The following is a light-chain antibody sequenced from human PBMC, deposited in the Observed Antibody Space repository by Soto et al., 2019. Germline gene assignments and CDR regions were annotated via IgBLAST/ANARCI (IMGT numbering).Light chain of an antibody. V-gene: IGKV1-16*01. CDR2: DVS. Sequence: DIQMTQYPSSLSASVVDRVTITCLASQDISNYLNWYQQKPGKAPKLLIYDVSSLQSGVPSRFSGSGSGTEFTLTISSLQPDDFATYYCQHYKMYSPWTFGQGTKVDIK. CDR1: QDISNY. CDR3: QHYKMYSPWT. J-gene: IGKJ1*01.